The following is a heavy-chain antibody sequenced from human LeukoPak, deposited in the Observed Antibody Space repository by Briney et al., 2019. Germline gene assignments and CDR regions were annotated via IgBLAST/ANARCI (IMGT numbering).Heavy chain of an antibody. Sequence: ASVKVSCKASGYTFTTYYMHWVRQAPGQGLEWMGIIHPSGGSTSYAQKFQGRVTMTMDTSTSTVYMELSSLRSEDLAVYYCARSERSGWLYYFDYWGQGTLVTVSS. CDR3: ARSERSGWLYYFDY. CDR1: GYTFTTYY. J-gene: IGHJ4*02. CDR2: IHPSGGST. V-gene: IGHV1-46*01. D-gene: IGHD6-19*01.